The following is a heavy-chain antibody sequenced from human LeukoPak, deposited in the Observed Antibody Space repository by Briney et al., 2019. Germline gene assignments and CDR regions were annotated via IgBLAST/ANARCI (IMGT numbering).Heavy chain of an antibody. CDR3: AKDSNPTYYYGSGDY. J-gene: IGHJ4*02. Sequence: GGSLRLSCTTSGFTFSSYAMSWVRQAPGKGLQWVSAISGNGGSTYYADSVKGRFTISRDNSKNTLYLQMNSLRAEDTAIYYCAKDSNPTYYYGSGDYWGQGTLVTVSS. D-gene: IGHD3-10*01. CDR2: ISGNGGST. V-gene: IGHV3-23*01. CDR1: GFTFSSYA.